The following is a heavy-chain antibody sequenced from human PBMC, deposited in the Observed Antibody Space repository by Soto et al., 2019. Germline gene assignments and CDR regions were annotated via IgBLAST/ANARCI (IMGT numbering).Heavy chain of an antibody. CDR2: IYSGGST. Sequence: EVQLVESGGGLIQPGGSLRLSCAASGFTVSSYYMSWVRQAPGKGLEWVSDIYSGGSTYYADSVKGRVTISRDKSRNTLNIQMNILRAEDTAVYYGARVGSSDYSSNQLIDVWGQGTMVTVSS. CDR1: GFTVSSYY. J-gene: IGHJ3*01. D-gene: IGHD3-22*01. V-gene: IGHV3-53*01. CDR3: ARVGSSDYSSNQLIDV.